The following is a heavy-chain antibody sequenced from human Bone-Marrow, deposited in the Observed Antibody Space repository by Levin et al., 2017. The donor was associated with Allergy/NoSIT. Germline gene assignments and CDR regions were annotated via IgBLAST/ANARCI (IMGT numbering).Heavy chain of an antibody. CDR3: ARESYSGNYDY. CDR1: GFTVSNKY. D-gene: IGHD1-26*01. CDR2: MYSATSI. V-gene: IGHV3-53*01. Sequence: SCAASGFTVSNKYMSWVRQAPGRGLEWVSVMYSATSIYYADSVKGRFTVSRDNSKNMLYLQMNSLRAEDTAVYYCARESYSGNYDYWGQGTLVTVSS. J-gene: IGHJ4*02.